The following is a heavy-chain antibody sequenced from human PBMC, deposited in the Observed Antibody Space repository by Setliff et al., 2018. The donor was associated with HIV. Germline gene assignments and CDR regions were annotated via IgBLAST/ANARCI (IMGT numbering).Heavy chain of an antibody. CDR2: IYFTGST. CDR3: ARVKTYGDYPYYYYYMDV. Sequence: SETLSLTCTVSGGSITSYYWRWIRQPPGKGLEWIGYIYFTGSTNYNPSLKSRVTISVDTSKNQFSLKLSSVTAADTAVYYCARVKTYGDYPYYYYYMDVWGKGTTVTVSS. CDR1: GGSITSYY. D-gene: IGHD4-17*01. V-gene: IGHV4-59*01. J-gene: IGHJ6*03.